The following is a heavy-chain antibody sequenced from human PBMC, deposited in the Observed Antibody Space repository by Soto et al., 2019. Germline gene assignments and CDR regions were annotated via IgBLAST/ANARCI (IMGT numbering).Heavy chain of an antibody. CDR2: ISYSGRT. CDR3: ARRRASDYGGNHHPYYFDR. Sequence: SETLSLTCTVSGASIITDSYFWVWIRQSPRRGLELIGSISYSGRTYDNPSLQSQVTMSIDASKNQFSLKLTSVTTADTAVYYCARRRASDYGGNHHPYYFDRWGQGALVTVSS. D-gene: IGHD4-17*01. V-gene: IGHV4-39*01. J-gene: IGHJ4*02. CDR1: GASIITDSYF.